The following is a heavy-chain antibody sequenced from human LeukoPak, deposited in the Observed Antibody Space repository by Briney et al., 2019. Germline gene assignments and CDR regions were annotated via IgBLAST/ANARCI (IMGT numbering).Heavy chain of an antibody. J-gene: IGHJ4*02. CDR1: GGSFSGYY. CDR2: INHSGST. CDR3: ARGSNFFDY. Sequence: SETLSLTCAVYGGSFSGYYWSWIRQPPGKGLEWIGEINHSGSTNYNPSLKSRVTISVDTSKNQFSLELSSVTAADTAVYYCARGSNFFDYWGQGTLVTVSS. V-gene: IGHV4-34*01. D-gene: IGHD4-11*01.